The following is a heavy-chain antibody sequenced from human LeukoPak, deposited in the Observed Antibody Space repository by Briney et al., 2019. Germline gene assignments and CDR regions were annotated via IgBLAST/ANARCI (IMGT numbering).Heavy chain of an antibody. V-gene: IGHV4-39*01. CDR2: IYYTGST. J-gene: IGHJ4*02. CDR3: ASPREDY. CDR1: GGSISSTRYY. D-gene: IGHD1-26*01. Sequence: SETPSLTCTVSGGSISSTRYYWGWIRQPPGKGLEWIGSIYYTGSTYYNPSLKSRVTISVDTSKNQFSLKLSSVTAADTAVYYCASPREDYWGQGTLATVSS.